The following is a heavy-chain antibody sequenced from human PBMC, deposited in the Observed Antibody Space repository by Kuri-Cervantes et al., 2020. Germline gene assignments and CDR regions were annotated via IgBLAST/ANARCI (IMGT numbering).Heavy chain of an antibody. Sequence: ESLKISCAVYGGSFSGYYWRWIRQPPGEGLEWIGEINHSGSTNYNPSLKSRVTISVDTSKNQFSLKLSSVTAADTAVYYCARGRYDSSGYYYRGHFDYWGQGTLVTVSS. J-gene: IGHJ4*02. V-gene: IGHV4-34*01. D-gene: IGHD3-22*01. CDR3: ARGRYDSSGYYYRGHFDY. CDR1: GGSFSGYY. CDR2: INHSGST.